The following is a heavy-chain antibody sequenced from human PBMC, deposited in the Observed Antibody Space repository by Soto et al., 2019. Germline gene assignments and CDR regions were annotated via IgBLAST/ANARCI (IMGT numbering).Heavy chain of an antibody. J-gene: IGHJ4*02. CDR2: IIPIIGIA. CDR1: GGTFSSYT. V-gene: IGHV1-69*02. D-gene: IGHD3-10*01. CDR3: ASGWFGEFVYYFDY. Sequence: GASVKVSCKASGGTFSSYTISWVRQAPGQGLEWMGRIIPIIGIANYAQKFQGRVTITTDKSTSTAYMELSSLRSDDTAVYYCASGWFGEFVYYFDYWGQGTLVTVSS.